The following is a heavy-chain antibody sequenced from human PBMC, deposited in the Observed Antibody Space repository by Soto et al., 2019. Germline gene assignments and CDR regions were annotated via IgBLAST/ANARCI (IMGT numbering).Heavy chain of an antibody. CDR3: ARVQYSGYDFTLAFDI. CDR1: GYTFDNYA. J-gene: IGHJ3*02. CDR2: IQAGNGYT. V-gene: IGHV1-3*01. Sequence: QVQLGQSGAQVKKPGASVKVSCKASGYTFDNYALHWVRQAPGRRLEWMVWIQAGNGYTKYSQSFQGSVTITRDTSASTVHMDLSSLRSEDTAVYYCARVQYSGYDFTLAFDIWGQGTMVTVSS. D-gene: IGHD5-12*01.